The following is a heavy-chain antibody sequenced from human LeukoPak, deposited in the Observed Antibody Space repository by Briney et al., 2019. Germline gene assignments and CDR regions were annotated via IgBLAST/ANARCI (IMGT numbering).Heavy chain of an antibody. CDR3: ARAPVVIVGAPYDY. J-gene: IGHJ4*02. D-gene: IGHD1-26*01. Sequence: GGSLRLSCAASGFTFSSYAMNWVRQAPGKGLEWVSAITGSGGRTYYADSVKGRFTISRDNAKNSLYLQMNSLRAEDTAVYYCARAPVVIVGAPYDYWGQGTLVTVSS. CDR2: ITGSGGRT. CDR1: GFTFSSYA. V-gene: IGHV3-23*01.